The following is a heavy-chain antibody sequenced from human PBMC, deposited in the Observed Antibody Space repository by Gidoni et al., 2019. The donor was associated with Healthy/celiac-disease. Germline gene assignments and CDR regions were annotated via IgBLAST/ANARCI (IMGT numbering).Heavy chain of an antibody. J-gene: IGHJ4*02. CDR3: ARVQWLGPFDY. Sequence: QVQLQQWGAGLLKPSETLSPTCAVYGGSFSGYYWSWIRQPPGKGLEWFGEINHSGSTNYNPSLKIRVTISVDTSKNQFSLKLSAVTAAETAVYYCARVQWLGPFDYWGQGTLVTVSS. CDR2: INHSGST. D-gene: IGHD6-19*01. CDR1: GGSFSGYY. V-gene: IGHV4-34*01.